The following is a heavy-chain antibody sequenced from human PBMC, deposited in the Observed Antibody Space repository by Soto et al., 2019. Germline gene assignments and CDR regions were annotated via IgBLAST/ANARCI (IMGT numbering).Heavy chain of an antibody. Sequence: ASVKVSCKASGYTFTSYDINWVRQATGQGLEWMGWMNPNSGNTGYAQKFQGRVTMTRNTSISTAYMELSSLRSEDTAVYYCARALTPHSSGWYCAFDIWGQGTMVTVSS. J-gene: IGHJ3*02. D-gene: IGHD6-19*01. CDR2: MNPNSGNT. V-gene: IGHV1-8*01. CDR3: ARALTPHSSGWYCAFDI. CDR1: GYTFTSYD.